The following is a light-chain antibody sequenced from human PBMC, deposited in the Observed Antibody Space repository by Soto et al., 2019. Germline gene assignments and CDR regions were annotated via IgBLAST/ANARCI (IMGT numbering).Light chain of an antibody. J-gene: IGKJ1*01. CDR2: KAS. V-gene: IGKV1-5*03. CDR1: QSISSW. Sequence: DIQLTQSPSTLSASIGDRVTITCRASQSISSWLAWYQQKPGKAPKLLIYKASSLESGVPSRFSGSGSGTEFTLTISSLQPDDFATYYCQQYDSYSRTFGQGT. CDR3: QQYDSYSRT.